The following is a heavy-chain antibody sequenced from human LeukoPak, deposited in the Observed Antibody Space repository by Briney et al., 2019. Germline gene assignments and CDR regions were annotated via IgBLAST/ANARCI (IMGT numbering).Heavy chain of an antibody. CDR1: GFTFSSYW. D-gene: IGHD5-24*01. Sequence: PGGSLRLSCAASGFTFSSYWIGWVRQMPGKGLEWMGIIYPGDSDTRYSPSFQGQVTISADKSISTAYPQWSSLKASDTAMYYCASQDRRDGSWGQGTLVTVSS. CDR3: ASQDRRDGS. J-gene: IGHJ5*02. CDR2: IYPGDSDT. V-gene: IGHV5-51*01.